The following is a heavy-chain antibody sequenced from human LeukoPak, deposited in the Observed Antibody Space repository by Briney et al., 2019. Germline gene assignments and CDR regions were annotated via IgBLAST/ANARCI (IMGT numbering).Heavy chain of an antibody. J-gene: IGHJ4*02. CDR1: GYTFTYYF. V-gene: IGHV1-46*01. CDR3: SRKVGGEYAFDY. Sequence: ASVKVSCKASGYTFTYYFMHWVRQAPGQGLEWMGMINPSGGSTNYAQKFLGRVTETMDTSTNKFYMELSSLRSEDTAVYYWSRKVGGEYAFDYWGQGTPGTVSP. CDR2: INPSGGST. D-gene: IGHD4-17*01.